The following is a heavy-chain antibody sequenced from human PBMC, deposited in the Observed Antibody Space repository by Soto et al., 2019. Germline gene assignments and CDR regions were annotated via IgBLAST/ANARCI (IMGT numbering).Heavy chain of an antibody. CDR1: GFTFDDYA. V-gene: IGHV3-9*01. CDR2: ISWNSGNI. CDR3: TKDRNNHSNSGGVFAI. D-gene: IGHD3-16*01. J-gene: IGHJ3*02. Sequence: EVQLVESGGGLVQPGRSLRLSCAASGFTFDDYAMHWVRQAPGKGLEWVSRISWNSGNIGYADSVKGRFTISRDNATNSLCLQMNSLRAADTALYYCTKDRNNHSNSGGVFAIWGQGTMVTVSS.